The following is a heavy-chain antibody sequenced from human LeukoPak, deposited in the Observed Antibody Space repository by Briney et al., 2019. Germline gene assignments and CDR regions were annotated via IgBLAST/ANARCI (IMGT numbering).Heavy chain of an antibody. Sequence: GGSLRLSCAASGFTFSSYGMHWVRQAPGKGLEWVAVISYDGSNKYYADSVKGRFTISRDNSKNILYLQMNSLRAEDTAEYYCAKVLLPNRLTTWFDSWGQGTLVTVSS. V-gene: IGHV3-30*18. CDR3: AKVLLPNRLTTWFDS. J-gene: IGHJ5*01. CDR1: GFTFSSYG. D-gene: IGHD4-17*01. CDR2: ISYDGSNK.